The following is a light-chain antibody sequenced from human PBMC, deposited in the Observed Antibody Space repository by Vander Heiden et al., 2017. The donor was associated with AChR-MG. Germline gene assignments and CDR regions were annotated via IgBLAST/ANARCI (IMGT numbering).Light chain of an antibody. CDR1: QSVSSN. CDR3: QQYNNWPRT. V-gene: IGKV3-15*01. Sequence: EIVMTQSPATLSVSPGERATLSCRASQSVSSNLAWYQQKPGQAPRLLIYGASTRATGIPARFSGSGSATEFTLTISSLQSEDFAVYYCQQYNNWPRTFGHGTKVDIK. CDR2: GAS. J-gene: IGKJ3*01.